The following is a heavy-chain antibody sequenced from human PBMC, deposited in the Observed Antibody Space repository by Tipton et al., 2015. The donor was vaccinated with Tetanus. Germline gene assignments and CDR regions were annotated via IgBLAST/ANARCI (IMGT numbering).Heavy chain of an antibody. J-gene: IGHJ3*01. CDR2: INHSGTT. V-gene: IGHV4-34*01. Sequence: TLSLTCAVSGGSFTDCYWGWVRQPPGRGLEWIGEINHSGTTYYNASLKSRLTMSVDTSERHFSLNLNSVTASDTAMYYCARRRYTWNRGGFDLWGQGTMVTVSS. D-gene: IGHD1-20*01. CDR1: GGSFTDCY. CDR3: ARRRYTWNRGGFDL.